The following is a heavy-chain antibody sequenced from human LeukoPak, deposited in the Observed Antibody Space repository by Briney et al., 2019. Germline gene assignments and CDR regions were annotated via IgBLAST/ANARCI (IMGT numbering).Heavy chain of an antibody. D-gene: IGHD5-12*01. CDR2: IYYSGST. J-gene: IGHJ4*02. V-gene: IGHV4-59*08. CDR1: GGSISSYY. CDR3: AGLYSGYAIDY. Sequence: SETLSLTCTVSGGSISSYYWSWIRQPPGKGLEWIGYIYYSGSTNYNPSLKSRVTISVDTSKNQFSLKLSSVTAADTAVYYCAGLYSGYAIDYWGQGTLVTVSS.